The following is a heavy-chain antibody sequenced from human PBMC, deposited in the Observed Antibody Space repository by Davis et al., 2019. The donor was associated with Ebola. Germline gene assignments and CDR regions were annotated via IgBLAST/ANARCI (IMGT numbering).Heavy chain of an antibody. CDR1: GYTFTSHA. J-gene: IGHJ6*04. D-gene: IGHD4-17*01. CDR2: INTNTGNP. CDR3: ARASYTATVTDIFEDYYYYGMDV. Sequence: ASVKVSCKASGYTFTSHALNWVRQAPGQGLEWMGWINTNTGNPTYAQGFTGRFVFSLDTSVSTAYLQISSLKAEDTAVYYCARASYTATVTDIFEDYYYYGMDVWGKGTTVTVSS. V-gene: IGHV7-4-1*02.